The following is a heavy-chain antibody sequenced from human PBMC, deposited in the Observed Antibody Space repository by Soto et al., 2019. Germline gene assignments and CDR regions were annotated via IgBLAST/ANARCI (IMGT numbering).Heavy chain of an antibody. Sequence: SETLSLTCTVSGGSISSYYWGWVRQPPGKGLEWIGSIYYSGSTYYNPSLKSRVTISVDTSKNQFSLRLSSVTAADTAVYYCARSGYYGSGSYYNFDYWGQGTLVTVSS. CDR3: ARSGYYGSGSYYNFDY. CDR2: IYYSGST. J-gene: IGHJ4*02. D-gene: IGHD3-10*01. CDR1: GGSISSYY. V-gene: IGHV4-39*01.